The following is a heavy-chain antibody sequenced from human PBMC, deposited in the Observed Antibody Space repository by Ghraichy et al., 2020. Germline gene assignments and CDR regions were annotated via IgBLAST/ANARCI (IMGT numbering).Heavy chain of an antibody. CDR2: ITSSGGDI. CDR1: GFSLSGCA. D-gene: IGHD3-22*01. V-gene: IGHV3-48*02. J-gene: IGHJ4*02. CDR3: ARERYYDSDAYHSFDC. Sequence: GGSLRLSCEASGFSLSGCAMNWVRQAPGKGLEWVAYITSSGGDIHYAASVKDRFTISRDNGKNSLYLQMNSLRDEDSAVYFCARERYYDSDAYHSFDCWGQGTLVSVSS.